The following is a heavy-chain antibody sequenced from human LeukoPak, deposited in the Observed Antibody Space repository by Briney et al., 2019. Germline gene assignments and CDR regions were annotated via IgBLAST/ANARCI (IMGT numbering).Heavy chain of an antibody. CDR2: ISIDGTNY. Sequence: GGSLRLSCEASGFAFNMYPLHWVRQAPGKGLEWVAVISIDGTNYFDANPVKGRFTISRDNSKNTVYLQMNSLGPEDTAIYFCARGLSDSPPTLDYWGQGTLVAVSS. J-gene: IGHJ4*02. D-gene: IGHD2-21*01. CDR3: ARGLSDSPPTLDY. V-gene: IGHV3-30-3*01. CDR1: GFAFNMYP.